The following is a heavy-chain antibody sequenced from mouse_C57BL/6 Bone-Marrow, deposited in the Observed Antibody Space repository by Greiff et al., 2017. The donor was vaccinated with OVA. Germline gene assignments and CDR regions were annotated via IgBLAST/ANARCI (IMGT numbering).Heavy chain of an antibody. CDR1: GFTFSDYG. CDR3: VKHYDGKGYARDY. D-gene: IGHD1-2*01. Sequence: EVMLVESGGGLVKPGGSLKLSCAASGFTFSDYGMHWVRQAPEKGLEWVAYISSGSSTIYYADTVKGRFTISRDNANNTLFLQMTSLRSEDTAVYYGVKHYDGKGYARDYWGQGTSVTVSS. V-gene: IGHV5-17*01. CDR2: ISSGSSTI. J-gene: IGHJ4*01.